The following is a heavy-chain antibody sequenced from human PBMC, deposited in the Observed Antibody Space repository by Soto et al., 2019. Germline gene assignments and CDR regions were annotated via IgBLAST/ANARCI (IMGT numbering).Heavy chain of an antibody. V-gene: IGHV4-31*03. CDR2: IHYSGST. CDR1: GGSISSGGYY. D-gene: IGHD1-26*01. J-gene: IGHJ3*02. Sequence: HVQLQESGPGLVKPSPTLALTCTVSGGSISSGGYYWRRIRQHPGKGLEWSGNIHYSGSTYYNPPLTGRVTISVDSSTNQFSLNLRSVTAADTAVYYCARIVSYHSTAFGIWCPRRMVSVSS. CDR3: ARIVSYHSTAFGI.